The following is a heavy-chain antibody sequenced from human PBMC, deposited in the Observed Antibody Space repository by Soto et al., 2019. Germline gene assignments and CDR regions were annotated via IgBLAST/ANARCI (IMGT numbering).Heavy chain of an antibody. J-gene: IGHJ5*02. Sequence: SETLSLTCTVSGASLSSYYWSWIRQPPGKGLEWIGYIYYSGSTNYNPSLKIRVTISVDTSKNQFSLKLSSVTAADTAVHYSTRGLITIFGVVTSNWFDPWGQGTLVTVSS. V-gene: IGHV4-59*08. CDR1: GASLSSYY. CDR3: TRGLITIFGVVTSNWFDP. D-gene: IGHD3-3*01. CDR2: IYYSGST.